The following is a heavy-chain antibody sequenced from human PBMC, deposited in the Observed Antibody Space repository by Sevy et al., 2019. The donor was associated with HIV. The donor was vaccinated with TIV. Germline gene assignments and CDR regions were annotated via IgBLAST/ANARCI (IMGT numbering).Heavy chain of an antibody. Sequence: QLGGSLRLSCAASGFTFNDYSMNWVRQAPGKGLEWISYLSYSGTTIFYADSVKGRFTISRDTAKNSLFLQMNNLRVDDTAVYYCARKYSERGGDLDYWGQGTLVTVSS. V-gene: IGHV3-48*01. CDR3: ARKYSERGGDLDY. CDR2: LSYSGTTI. D-gene: IGHD1-26*01. CDR1: GFTFNDYS. J-gene: IGHJ4*02.